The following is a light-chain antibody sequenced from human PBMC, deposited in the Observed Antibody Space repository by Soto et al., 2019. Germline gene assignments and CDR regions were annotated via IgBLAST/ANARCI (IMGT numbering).Light chain of an antibody. Sequence: EIVLTQSPATLSLSPGERATLSCRASQSVSSYLAWYQQKPGQAPRLLIYDASNRATGIPARFSGSGSGTDFALSFSRLEPEDFAVYYCQQYGSSPPWTFGQGTKVDIK. CDR2: DAS. CDR1: QSVSSY. V-gene: IGKV3-20*01. J-gene: IGKJ1*01. CDR3: QQYGSSPPWT.